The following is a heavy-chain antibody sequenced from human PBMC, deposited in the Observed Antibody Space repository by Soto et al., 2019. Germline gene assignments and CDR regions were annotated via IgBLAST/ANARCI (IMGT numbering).Heavy chain of an antibody. J-gene: IGHJ4*02. CDR2: ISDSGATT. Sequence: PGGSLRLSCAASGFAFSSFALNWVRQAPGKGLGWVSVISDSGATTYYSDSVKGRFTISRDNSKNMLYLEMNSLRANDTAIYYCAQDKGVRGATYLRYWGPGTLVTVSS. CDR1: GFAFSSFA. D-gene: IGHD3-10*01. CDR3: AQDKGVRGATYLRY. V-gene: IGHV3-23*01.